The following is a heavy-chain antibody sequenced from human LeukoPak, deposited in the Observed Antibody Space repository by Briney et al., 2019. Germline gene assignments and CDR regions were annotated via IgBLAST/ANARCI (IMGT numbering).Heavy chain of an antibody. CDR1: GFTFSSYA. V-gene: IGHV3-30*01. CDR3: ARDYKYAFDN. D-gene: IGHD5-24*01. J-gene: IGHJ4*02. Sequence: GRSLRLSCAASGFTFSSYAMHWVRQAPGKGLEWVAVISYDGSNKYYADSVKGRFTISRDNSKNTLYLQMNSLRAEDTAVYYCARDYKYAFDNWGQGTLVTVSS. CDR2: ISYDGSNK.